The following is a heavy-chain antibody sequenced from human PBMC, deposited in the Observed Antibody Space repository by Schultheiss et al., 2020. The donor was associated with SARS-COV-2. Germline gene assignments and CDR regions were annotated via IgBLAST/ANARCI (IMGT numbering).Heavy chain of an antibody. CDR3: ARSDCSSTSCYRLRIGRVYDY. J-gene: IGHJ4*02. D-gene: IGHD2-2*01. CDR1: GGSFSGYY. V-gene: IGHV4-34*01. Sequence: SQTLSLTCAVYGGSFSGYYWSWIRQPPGKGLEWIGEINHSGSTNYNPSLKSRVTISVDTSKNQFSLKLSSVTAADTAVYYCARSDCSSTSCYRLRIGRVYDYWGQGTLVTVSS. CDR2: INHSGST.